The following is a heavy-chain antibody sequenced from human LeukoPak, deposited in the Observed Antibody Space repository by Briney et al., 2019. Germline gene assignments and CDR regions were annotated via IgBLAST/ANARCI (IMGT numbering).Heavy chain of an antibody. D-gene: IGHD1-1*01. Sequence: GGALSLSRAASGFIYSSYVMTGVRQPPGIGLEWVSTISVGGGSTYYSDSVKGRFTIPRDNSKNTLHLQMNSLRVGDTAVYYCVTRGTTGTKYLEHWGQGTLVSVSS. CDR1: GFIYSSYV. CDR2: ISVGGGST. V-gene: IGHV3-23*01. CDR3: VTRGTTGTKYLEH. J-gene: IGHJ4*02.